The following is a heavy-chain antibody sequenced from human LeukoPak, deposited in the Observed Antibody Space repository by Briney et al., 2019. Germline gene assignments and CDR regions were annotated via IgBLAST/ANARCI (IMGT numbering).Heavy chain of an antibody. J-gene: IGHJ5*02. D-gene: IGHD1-26*01. CDR1: GYTFTSYG. CDR2: ISAYNGNT. Sequence: ASVKVSCKASGYTFTSYGISWVRQAPGQGLEWMGWISAYNGNTNYAQKLQGRVTMTTDTSTSTAYVELRSLRSDDTAVYYCARVNLGANARGPWFDPWGQGTLVTVSS. V-gene: IGHV1-18*01. CDR3: ARVNLGANARGPWFDP.